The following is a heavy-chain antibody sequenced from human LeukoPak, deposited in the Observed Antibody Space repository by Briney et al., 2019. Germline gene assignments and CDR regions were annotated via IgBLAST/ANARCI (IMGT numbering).Heavy chain of an antibody. V-gene: IGHV4-59*08. CDR3: ARHYGSGSYYFHFDY. CDR2: IYYSGST. CDR1: GGSLSGYN. Sequence: PSETLSLTCALYGGSLSGYNWSWIRQPPGKGLEWIGYIYYSGSTNYNPSLKSRVTISVDTSKNQFSLKLSSVTAADTAVYYCARHYGSGSYYFHFDYWGQGTLVTVSS. D-gene: IGHD3-10*01. J-gene: IGHJ4*02.